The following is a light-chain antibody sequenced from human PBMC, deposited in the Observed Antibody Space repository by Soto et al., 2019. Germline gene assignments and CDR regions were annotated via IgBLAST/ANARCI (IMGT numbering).Light chain of an antibody. V-gene: IGLV2-23*01. Sequence: QSVLTQPASVSGSPGQSITISCTGTSSDVGSYNLVSWYQQHPGKAPKLMIYEGSKRPSGVSNRFSGSKSGNTASLTISGLQAEDEADYYCCSYAGSSTIVLGTGTKVTVL. CDR3: CSYAGSSTIV. CDR2: EGS. J-gene: IGLJ1*01. CDR1: SSDVGSYNL.